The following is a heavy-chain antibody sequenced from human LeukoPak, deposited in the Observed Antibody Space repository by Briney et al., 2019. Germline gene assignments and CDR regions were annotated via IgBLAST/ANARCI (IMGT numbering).Heavy chain of an antibody. CDR2: IYYSGST. J-gene: IGHJ5*02. D-gene: IGHD3-22*01. CDR3: ARGIRYYYDSSGYHNWFDP. V-gene: IGHV4-59*12. CDR1: GGSISSYY. Sequence: RASETLSLTCTVSGGSISSYYWSWIRQPPGKGLEWIGYIYYSGSTNYNPSLKSRVTISVDTSKNQFSLKLSSVTAADTAVYYCARGIRYYYDSSGYHNWFDPWGQGTLVTVSS.